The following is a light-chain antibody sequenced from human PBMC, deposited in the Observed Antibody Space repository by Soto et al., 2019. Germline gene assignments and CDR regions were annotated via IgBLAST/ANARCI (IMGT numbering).Light chain of an antibody. J-gene: IGKJ3*01. CDR1: QSVSSN. CDR2: GAS. Sequence: EIVMTQSPATLSVSPGERATLSCRASQSVSSNLAWYQQKPGQAPRLLIYGASTRATGIPARFSGSGSGTEFTLTISSLQSEDFAVYYCQQYGSSPFTFGPGTQGGYQ. V-gene: IGKV3-15*01. CDR3: QQYGSSPFT.